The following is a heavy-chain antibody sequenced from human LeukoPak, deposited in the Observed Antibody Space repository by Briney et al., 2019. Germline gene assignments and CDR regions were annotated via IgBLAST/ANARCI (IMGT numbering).Heavy chain of an antibody. CDR3: ARGLRYCSGGRCYFSPPYYYYMDV. V-gene: IGHV1-8*01. CDR2: MNPNSGNT. J-gene: IGHJ6*03. D-gene: IGHD2-15*01. CDR1: GYTFTSFD. Sequence: GASVKVSCKAFGYTFTSFDMNWVRQATGQGLEWMGWMNPNSGNTGYAQKFQGRVTMTRNTSISTAYMELSSLRSEDTAVYYCARGLRYCSGGRCYFSPPYYYYMDVWGKGTTVTISS.